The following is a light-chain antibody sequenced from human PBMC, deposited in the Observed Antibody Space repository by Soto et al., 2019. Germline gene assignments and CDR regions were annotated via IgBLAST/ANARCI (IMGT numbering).Light chain of an antibody. CDR1: SSDVGGYNY. J-gene: IGLJ1*01. CDR3: ISYTSSSTPVV. CDR2: DVS. Sequence: QSALTQPASVSGSPGQSITISCTGTSSDVGGYNYVSWYQQHPGKAPKLMIYDVSNRPSGDSNRFSGSKSGNTASLTISVLQAEDDADYYCISYTSSSTPVVFGTGTKLTVL. V-gene: IGLV2-14*01.